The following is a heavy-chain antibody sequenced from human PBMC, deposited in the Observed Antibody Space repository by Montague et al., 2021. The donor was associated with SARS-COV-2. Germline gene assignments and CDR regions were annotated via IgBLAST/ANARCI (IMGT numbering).Heavy chain of an antibody. CDR2: IYYSGST. D-gene: IGHD1-26*01. CDR1: DGSISSSSCY. V-gene: IGHV4-39*01. J-gene: IGHJ4*02. CDR3: VEIVGAADY. Sequence: SETLSLTCTVSDGSISSSSCYWGWIRQPPGKGLVWIGSIYYSGSTYYNPSLKSRVTISVDTSKNQFSLKLSSVTDADTAVYYCVEIVGAADYWGQGTLVAVSS.